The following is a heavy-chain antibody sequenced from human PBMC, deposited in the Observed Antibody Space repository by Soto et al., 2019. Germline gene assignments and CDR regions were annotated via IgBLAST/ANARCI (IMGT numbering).Heavy chain of an antibody. CDR2: IYPGDSDT. J-gene: IGHJ3*02. CDR1: GYSFISHW. D-gene: IGHD2-21*01. Sequence: EVLLVQSGAEVKKPGESLKISCKGSGYSFISHWIGWVRQMPGKGLEWMGIIYPGDSDTRYSPSFQGQVTISADKSITTTFLQWSSLKASDTAMYYCARGIVVXNVTNAFDIWGQGTMVTVSS. CDR3: ARGIVVXNVTNAFDI. V-gene: IGHV5-51*01.